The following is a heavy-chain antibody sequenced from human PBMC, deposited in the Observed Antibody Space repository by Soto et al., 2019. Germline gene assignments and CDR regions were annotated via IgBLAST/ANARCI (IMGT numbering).Heavy chain of an antibody. J-gene: IGHJ4*02. Sequence: CGPTLVSPTPTLPLTCTFSGFSLVTSGVGVGWIRHTPGADLECLALIYWDDDKRYSPSLKSRLTITKDTSKNQVVLTMTNMDPVDTATYYCAHKVLRYLSIAARQWSAYFDYWGQGTMVTVSS. CDR2: IYWDDDK. V-gene: IGHV2-5*02. CDR3: AHKVLRYLSIAARQWSAYFDY. D-gene: IGHD6-6*01. CDR1: GFSLVTSGVG.